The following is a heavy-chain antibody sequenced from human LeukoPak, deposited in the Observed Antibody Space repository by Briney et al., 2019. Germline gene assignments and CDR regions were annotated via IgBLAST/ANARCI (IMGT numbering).Heavy chain of an antibody. CDR2: IWYDGTNQ. V-gene: IGHV3-33*06. Sequence: GGSLRLSCAASGFTFSRYGMHWVRQAPGKGLEWVALIWYDGTNQYYADSVKGRFTISRDNSRNILYLQMNTLRAEDTALYYCAKDRAAAAGTGRDYWGQGTLVTVSS. CDR3: AKDRAAAAGTGRDY. CDR1: GFTFSRYG. D-gene: IGHD6-13*01. J-gene: IGHJ4*02.